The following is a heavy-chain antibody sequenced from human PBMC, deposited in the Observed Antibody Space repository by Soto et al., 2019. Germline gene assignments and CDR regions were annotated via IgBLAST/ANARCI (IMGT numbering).Heavy chain of an antibody. CDR2: INHSGST. CDR3: ARRARLDCSCGSCYASYYYYGMDV. D-gene: IGHD2-15*01. V-gene: IGHV4-34*01. J-gene: IGHJ6*02. Sequence: SETLSLTCAVYGGSFSGYYWSWIRQPPGKGLEWIGEINHSGSTNYNPSLKSRVTISVDTSKNQFSLKLSSVTAADTAVYYWARRARLDCSCGSCYASYYYYGMDVWGQGTTVTVSS. CDR1: GGSFSGYY.